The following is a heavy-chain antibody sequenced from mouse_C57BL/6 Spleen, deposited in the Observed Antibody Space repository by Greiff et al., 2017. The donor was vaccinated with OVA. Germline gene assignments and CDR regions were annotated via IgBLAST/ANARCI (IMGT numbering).Heavy chain of an antibody. CDR2: ISSGSSTI. Sequence: DVQLVESGGGLVQPGGSLKLSCAASGFTFSDYGMHWVRQAPEKGLEWVAYISSGSSTIYYADTVKGRFTISRDNAKNTLFLQMTSLRSEDTAMYYCARMDYWGQGTSVTVSS. CDR3: ARMDY. J-gene: IGHJ4*01. V-gene: IGHV5-17*01. CDR1: GFTFSDYG.